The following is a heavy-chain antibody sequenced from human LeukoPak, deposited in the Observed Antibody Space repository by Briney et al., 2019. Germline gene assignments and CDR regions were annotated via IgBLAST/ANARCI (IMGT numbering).Heavy chain of an antibody. D-gene: IGHD5-18*01. CDR2: ISDSGGST. Sequence: PGGSLRLSCAASGFTFSSYAMSWVRQAPGKGLEWVSAISDSGGSTYYADSVKGRFTISRDNSKNTLNLQMTSLRAEDTAVYYCAKEKYSNGFFDYWGQGTLVTVSS. J-gene: IGHJ4*02. CDR1: GFTFSSYA. V-gene: IGHV3-23*01. CDR3: AKEKYSNGFFDY.